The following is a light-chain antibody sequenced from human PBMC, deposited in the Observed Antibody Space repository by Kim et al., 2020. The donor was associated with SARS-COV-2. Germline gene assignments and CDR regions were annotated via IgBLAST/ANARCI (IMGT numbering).Light chain of an antibody. CDR1: QYINQN. CDR2: AAN. J-gene: IGKJ4*01. CDR3: QHYHEWPHT. V-gene: IGKV3-15*01. Sequence: IVMTQSPDTLSVSPGERVTLSCKASQYINQNLAWYQRKFGQPPSLLIHAANLRAPGTPVRFSGSGSGTDFSLTIDGLQSDDSAVYHCQHYHEWPHTFGGGTKVDIK.